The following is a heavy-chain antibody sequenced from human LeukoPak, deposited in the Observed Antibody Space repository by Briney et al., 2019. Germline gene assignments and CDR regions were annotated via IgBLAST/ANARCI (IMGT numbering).Heavy chain of an antibody. J-gene: IGHJ3*02. V-gene: IGHV4-59*01. CDR3: ASFNYVSEAFDI. Sequence: PSETLSLTCTVSGGSISSYYWSWIRQPPGKGLEWIGYIYYSGSTNYNPSLKSRVTISVDTSKNQFSLKLSSVTAADTAVYYCASFNYVSEAFDIWGQGTMVTVSS. D-gene: IGHD1-7*01. CDR2: IYYSGST. CDR1: GGSISSYY.